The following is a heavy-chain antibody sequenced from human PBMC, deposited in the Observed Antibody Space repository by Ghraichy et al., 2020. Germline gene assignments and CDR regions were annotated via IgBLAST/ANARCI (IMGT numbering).Heavy chain of an antibody. D-gene: IGHD2-21*01. Sequence: GGSLRLSCSASGFTFNTYALRWVRQAPGKGLEWLTVISFNGRNKYYADSVKGRFTISRDNSQNTLFLQMNSLRADDTALYYCAREEGGTYCGPDYYALDHYYGMDFWGPGTTVTVSS. CDR2: ISFNGRNK. J-gene: IGHJ6*02. CDR1: GFTFNTYA. V-gene: IGHV3-30*04. CDR3: AREEGGTYCGPDYYALDHYYGMDF.